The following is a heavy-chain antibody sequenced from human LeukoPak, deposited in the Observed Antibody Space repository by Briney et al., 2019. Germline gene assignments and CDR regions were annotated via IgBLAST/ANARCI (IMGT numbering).Heavy chain of an antibody. CDR1: DASMNNYY. CDR2: VFSRGTT. CDR3: ARSWAAKWELPGQFDS. V-gene: IGHV4-4*07. D-gene: IGHD1-26*01. Sequence: PSETLSLTCTVSDASMNNYYWSWIRQSPEKGLEWIGFVFSRGTTNYNPSFKSRLTMSIDTSKKQFSLRLSSVTAADTAVYFCARSWAAKWELPGQFDSWGQGRLVSVPS. J-gene: IGHJ4*02.